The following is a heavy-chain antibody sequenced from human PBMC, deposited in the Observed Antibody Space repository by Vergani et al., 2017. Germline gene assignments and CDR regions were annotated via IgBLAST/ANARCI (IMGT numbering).Heavy chain of an antibody. D-gene: IGHD5-24*01. Sequence: ELQLVESGGGLVQPGGSLRLSCAASGSTVSGNYMTWVRQAPGKGLEWVSHIYSGDETYYADSVKGRVTISRDTSKNTLHLQMNSLRAEDTAVYYCARGRGDGYNYDYFDYWGQGTLVTVSS. CDR1: GSTVSGNY. CDR3: ARGRGDGYNYDYFDY. V-gene: IGHV3-66*02. J-gene: IGHJ4*02. CDR2: IYSGDET.